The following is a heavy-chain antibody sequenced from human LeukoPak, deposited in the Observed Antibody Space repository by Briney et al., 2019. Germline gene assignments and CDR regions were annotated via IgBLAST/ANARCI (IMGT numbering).Heavy chain of an antibody. Sequence: PGTSPRLSCAASGFTFNNFAMHWVRLPPGKGLECVAVISIDGAKTYSADSVKGRFTISRDNSKKTLYLKMNTVRAEDTAVYYCAKGEGGSSSWYDFYDYGMDVWGKGTTVTVSS. CDR3: AKGEGGSSSWYDFYDYGMDV. V-gene: IGHV3-30*07. CDR2: ISIDGAKT. J-gene: IGHJ6*04. CDR1: GFTFNNFA. D-gene: IGHD2-2*01.